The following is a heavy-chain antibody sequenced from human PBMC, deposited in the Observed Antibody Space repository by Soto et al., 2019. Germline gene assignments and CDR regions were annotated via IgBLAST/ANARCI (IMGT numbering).Heavy chain of an antibody. CDR1: GYTFTNFG. Sequence: GASVKVSCKASGYTFTNFGISWVRQAPGQGLEWMGIINPSGGSTSYAQKFQGRVTMTRDTSTSTVYMELSSLRSEDTAVYYCARGGVAAAGSSSFGYYFDYWGQGTLVTV. J-gene: IGHJ4*02. CDR3: ARGGVAAAGSSSFGYYFDY. D-gene: IGHD6-13*01. CDR2: INPSGGST. V-gene: IGHV1-46*03.